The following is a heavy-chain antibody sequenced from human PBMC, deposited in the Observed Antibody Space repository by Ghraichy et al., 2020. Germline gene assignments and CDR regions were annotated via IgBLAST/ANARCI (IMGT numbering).Heavy chain of an antibody. V-gene: IGHV3-7*03. CDR3: ARDPKRGALDY. CDR2: INNDGKEK. D-gene: IGHD3-10*01. Sequence: GGSLRLSCTASGFSFSGSRMSWVLQAPEKGLEWVANINNDGKEKYYVDSLKGRFTISRDNGKNSLFLQISSLRVEDTAVYYCARDPKRGALDYWGQGTLVAVSS. CDR1: GFSFSGSR. J-gene: IGHJ4*02.